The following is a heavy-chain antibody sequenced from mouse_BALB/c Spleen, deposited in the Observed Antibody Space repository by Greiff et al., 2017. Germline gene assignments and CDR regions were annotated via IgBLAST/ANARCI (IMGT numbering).Heavy chain of an antibody. Sequence: EVKVVESGGGLVKPGGSLKLSCAASGFTFSSYAMSWVRQTPEKRLEWVAAISSGGSYTYYPDSVKGRFTISRDNAKNTLYLQMSSLRSEDTAMYYCARQGYYYGSKDFDYWGQGTTLTVSS. D-gene: IGHD1-1*01. CDR1: GFTFSSYA. J-gene: IGHJ2*01. CDR3: ARQGYYYGSKDFDY. V-gene: IGHV5-9-3*01. CDR2: ISSGGSYT.